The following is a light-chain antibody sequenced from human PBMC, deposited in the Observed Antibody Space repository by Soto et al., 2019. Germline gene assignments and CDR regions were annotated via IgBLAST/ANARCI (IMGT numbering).Light chain of an antibody. CDR3: QQRYSWPPWT. V-gene: IGKV3-11*01. CDR2: DAS. Sequence: EIVLTQSPATLSLSPGERVTLSCRASQSVGTFLAWYQQKPGQAPRLLMYDASNRATGIPARFSGSGSGTDFTLTISSLEPEDFAVYYCQQRYSWPPWTFGQGTKLEI. J-gene: IGKJ2*02. CDR1: QSVGTF.